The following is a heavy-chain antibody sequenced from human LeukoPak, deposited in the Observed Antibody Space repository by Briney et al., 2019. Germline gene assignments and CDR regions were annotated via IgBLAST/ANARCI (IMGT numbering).Heavy chain of an antibody. CDR1: GGSISSYY. CDR3: ARDGAYYDFWSGYYPIGLDGFDY. Sequence: SETLSLTCTVSGGSISSYYWSWIRQPAGKGLEWIGRIYTSGSTNYNPSLKSRVTMSVDTSKNQFSLKLSSVTAADTAVYYCARDGAYYDFWSGYYPIGLDGFDYWGQGTLVTVSS. D-gene: IGHD3-3*01. V-gene: IGHV4-4*07. J-gene: IGHJ4*02. CDR2: IYTSGST.